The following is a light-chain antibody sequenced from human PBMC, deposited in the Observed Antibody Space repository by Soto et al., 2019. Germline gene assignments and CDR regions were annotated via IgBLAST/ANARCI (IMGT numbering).Light chain of an antibody. CDR3: SSYTSRDTRV. Sequence: QSALTQPASVSGSPGQSITISCTGTSSDVGGYNFGSWYQQHPDKAPKLMVYEVTKRPSGVSDRFSGSKSGNTASLTISGLQAEDEADYYCSSYTSRDTRVFGTGTKLTVL. J-gene: IGLJ1*01. CDR1: SSDVGGYNF. CDR2: EVT. V-gene: IGLV2-14*01.